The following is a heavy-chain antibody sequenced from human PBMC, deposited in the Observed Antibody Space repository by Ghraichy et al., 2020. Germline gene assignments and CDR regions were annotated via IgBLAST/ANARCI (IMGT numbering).Heavy chain of an antibody. D-gene: IGHD3/OR15-3a*01. CDR3: AKDMVVLRTLDWLLFFDA. J-gene: IGHJ5*02. CDR2: ITDSGYNT. Sequence: GGSLRLSCAASGFTFRDYAMTWVRQAPGKGLEWVSSITDSGYNTYYPDSVKGRFTISRDNSRNTLSLQLNSLRAEDEAIYYCAKDMVVLRTLDWLLFFDAWGQGTMVTVSS. CDR1: GFTFRDYA. V-gene: IGHV3-23*01.